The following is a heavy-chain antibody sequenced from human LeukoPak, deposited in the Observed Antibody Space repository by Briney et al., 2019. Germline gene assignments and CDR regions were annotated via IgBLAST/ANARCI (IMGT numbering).Heavy chain of an antibody. CDR3: ARDNYYDSSGYYGLGY. J-gene: IGHJ4*02. CDR1: GFTFDNYG. D-gene: IGHD3-22*01. Sequence: RGSLRLSCSAFGFTFDNYGISWVRQAPGKGLEWGAGITWSGDRTGYADSVNGRFTISRDNAKDSLYLQMNSLRTEDTALYFCARDNYYDSSGYYGLGYWGQGTLVTVSS. CDR2: ITWSGDRT. V-gene: IGHV3-20*04.